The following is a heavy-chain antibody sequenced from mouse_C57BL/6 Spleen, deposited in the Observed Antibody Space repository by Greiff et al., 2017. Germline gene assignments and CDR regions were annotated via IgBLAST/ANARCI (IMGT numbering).Heavy chain of an antibody. D-gene: IGHD2-1*01. J-gene: IGHJ1*03. V-gene: IGHV1-72*01. CDR1: GYTFTSYW. Sequence: QVQLQPGAELVKPGASVKLSCKASGYTFTSYWMHWVKQRPGRGLEWIGRIDPNSGGTKYNEKFKSKATLTVDEPSSTAYMQLSSLTSEDSAVYYCARSRNYGNYVDWYFDVWGTGTTVTVSS. CDR3: ARSRNYGNYVDWYFDV. CDR2: IDPNSGGT.